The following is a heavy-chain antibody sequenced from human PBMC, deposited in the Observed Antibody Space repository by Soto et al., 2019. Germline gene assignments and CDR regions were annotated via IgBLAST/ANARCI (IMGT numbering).Heavy chain of an antibody. J-gene: IGHJ3*02. V-gene: IGHV3-11*05. CDR3: AREPFDI. CDR1: GFTFSSYA. Sequence: GGSLRLSCAASGFTFSSYAMSWVRQAPGKGLEWISYISSSGSYTNYADSVTGRFTISRDNAKNSLYLQMNSLRVEDTAVYYCAREPFDIWGQGTMVTVSS. CDR2: ISSSGSYT.